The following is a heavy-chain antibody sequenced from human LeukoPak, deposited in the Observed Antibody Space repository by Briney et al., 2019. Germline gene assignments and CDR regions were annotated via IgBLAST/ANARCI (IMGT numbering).Heavy chain of an antibody. CDR1: GYTFTGYY. V-gene: IGHV1-2*02. Sequence: ASVKVSCKASGYTFTGYYMHWVRQAPGQGLEWMGWINPNSGGTNYAQKFQGRVTMTRDTSISTAYMELSRLRSDDTAVYYCAREGGSYPHYYYYMDVWGKGTTVTVSS. D-gene: IGHD1-26*01. CDR3: AREGGSYPHYYYYMDV. J-gene: IGHJ6*03. CDR2: INPNSGGT.